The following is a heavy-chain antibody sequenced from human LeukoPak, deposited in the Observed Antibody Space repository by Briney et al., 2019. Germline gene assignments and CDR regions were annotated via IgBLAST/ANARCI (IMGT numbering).Heavy chain of an antibody. V-gene: IGHV1-46*01. Sequence: ASVKVSCKASGYTFTSYYMHWVRQAPGQGLEWMGIINPSGGSTSYAQKFQGRVTMTRDTSTSTVYMELSSLRSEDTAVYYRARGQRGYSYGYWFDPWGQGTLVTVSS. CDR1: GYTFTSYY. D-gene: IGHD5-18*01. CDR3: ARGQRGYSYGYWFDP. J-gene: IGHJ5*02. CDR2: INPSGGST.